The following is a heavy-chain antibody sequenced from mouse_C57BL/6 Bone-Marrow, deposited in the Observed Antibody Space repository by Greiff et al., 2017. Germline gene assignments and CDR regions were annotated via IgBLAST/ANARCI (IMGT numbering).Heavy chain of an antibody. CDR3: TRRIYDGSPRYFDV. CDR1: GYTFTDYE. D-gene: IGHD1-1*01. J-gene: IGHJ1*03. Sequence: VQLQQSGAELVRPGASVTLSCKASGYTFTDYEMHWVKQTPVHGLEWIGAIDPETGGTAYNQKFKGKAILTADKSSSTAYMELRSLTSEDSAVYYCTRRIYDGSPRYFDVRGTGTTVTVAS. V-gene: IGHV1-15*01. CDR2: IDPETGGT.